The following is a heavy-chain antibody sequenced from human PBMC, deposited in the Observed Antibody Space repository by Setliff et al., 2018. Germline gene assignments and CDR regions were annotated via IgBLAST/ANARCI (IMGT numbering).Heavy chain of an antibody. J-gene: IGHJ4*02. CDR1: GGTFSSYA. CDR2: INTNTGNP. CDR3: ARVWGSGWYGFPFDY. Sequence: EASVKVSCKASGGTFSSYAISWVRQAPGQGLEWMGWINTNTGNPMYAQGFTGRFVFSLDTSVSTAYLQISSLKAEDTAVYYCARVWGSGWYGFPFDYWGQGTLVTVSS. V-gene: IGHV7-4-1*02. D-gene: IGHD6-19*01.